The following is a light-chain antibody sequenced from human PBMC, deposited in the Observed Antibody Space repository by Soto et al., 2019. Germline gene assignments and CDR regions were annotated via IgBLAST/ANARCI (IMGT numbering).Light chain of an antibody. CDR3: LQHNSYPIT. V-gene: IGKV1-17*01. CDR2: AAS. CDR1: QSISTY. J-gene: IGKJ5*01. Sequence: DIQMTQSPSSLSASVGDRVTITCRASQSISTYLTWYQQKPGKAPKRLIYAASSLRSGVPSRFSGSGSGTEFTLTISSLQPEDFATYYCLQHNSYPITFGQGTRLEIK.